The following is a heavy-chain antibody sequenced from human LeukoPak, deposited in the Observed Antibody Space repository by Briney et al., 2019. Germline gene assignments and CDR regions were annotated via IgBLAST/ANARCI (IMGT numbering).Heavy chain of an antibody. D-gene: IGHD5-18*01. J-gene: IGHJ4*02. CDR3: ATDTSGYSYGFDY. V-gene: IGHV4-59*01. Sequence: SETLSLTCTVSGGSISSYYWSWIRQPPGKGLGWIGYIYYSGSTNYNPSLKSRVTISVDTSKNQFSLKLSSVTAADTAVYYCATDTSGYSYGFDYWGQGTLVTVSS. CDR1: GGSISSYY. CDR2: IYYSGST.